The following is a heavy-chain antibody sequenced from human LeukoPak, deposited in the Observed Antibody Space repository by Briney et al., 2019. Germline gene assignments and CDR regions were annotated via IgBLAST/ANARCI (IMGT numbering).Heavy chain of an antibody. CDR2: IRYDGSNK. J-gene: IGHJ4*02. V-gene: IGHV3-30*02. D-gene: IGHD3-10*01. CDR3: VPKSLYYFDY. CDR1: GFTFSSYG. Sequence: GGSLRLSCAASGFTFSSYGMHWVRQAPGKGLEWVAFIRYDGSNKYYADSVKGRFTISRDNSKNTLYLQMNSLRAEDTAVYWGVPKSLYYFDYWGQGTLVTVSS.